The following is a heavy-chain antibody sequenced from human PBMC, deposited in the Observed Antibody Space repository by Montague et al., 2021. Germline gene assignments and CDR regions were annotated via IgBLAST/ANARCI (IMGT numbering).Heavy chain of an antibody. J-gene: IGHJ4*02. CDR3: ARQGFYESGGFFI. CDR1: GDSITGWY. V-gene: IGHV4-59*01. D-gene: IGHD3-22*01. Sequence: SETLSLTYSVSGDSITGWYWSWIRQPPGKGLEWIGSVFYSGATNYNPSLKSRVTMSADTSKNQVSLKVNSVTAADTAVYYCARQGFYESGGFFIWGLGTLVTVSS. CDR2: VFYSGAT.